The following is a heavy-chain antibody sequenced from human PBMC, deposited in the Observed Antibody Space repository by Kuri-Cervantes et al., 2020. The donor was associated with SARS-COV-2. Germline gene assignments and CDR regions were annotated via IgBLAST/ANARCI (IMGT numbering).Heavy chain of an antibody. CDR3: ARPLALYYDFWSGYPYDAFDI. J-gene: IGHJ3*02. V-gene: IGHV4-38-2*01. Sequence: SETLSLTCAVSGYSISSGYYWGWIRQPPGKGLEWIGSIYHSGSTYYNPSLKSRVTISVDTSKNQFSLKLSSVTAADTAVYYCARPLALYYDFWSGYPYDAFDIWGQGTMVTVSS. D-gene: IGHD3-3*01. CDR2: IYHSGST. CDR1: GYSISSGYY.